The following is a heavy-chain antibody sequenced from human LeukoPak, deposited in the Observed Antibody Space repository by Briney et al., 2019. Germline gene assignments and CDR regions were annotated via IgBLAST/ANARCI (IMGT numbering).Heavy chain of an antibody. V-gene: IGHV4-59*08. Sequence: SETLSLTCTVSGDSISSFYWNWIRQPPGKGLEWIAYINYSGSTNYNPSFKSRVTISIHTSKNQFSLKLSSVTAADTAVYYCAKQSPDSSGWYDFDYWGQGTLVTVSS. CDR3: AKQSPDSSGWYDFDY. CDR2: INYSGST. D-gene: IGHD6-19*01. CDR1: GDSISSFY. J-gene: IGHJ4*02.